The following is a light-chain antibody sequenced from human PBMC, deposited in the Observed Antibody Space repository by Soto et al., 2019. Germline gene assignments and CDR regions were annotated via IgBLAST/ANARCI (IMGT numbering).Light chain of an antibody. V-gene: IGKV1-5*03. CDR3: QPYTSYSRLT. CDR1: QSISSW. CDR2: KAS. J-gene: IGKJ1*01. Sequence: DIQMTQSPSTLSASVGDRVTITCRASQSISSWLAWYQQKPGKAPKLLIYKASSLESGVPSRFSGSGSGTEFTLTISSLQPDDFATYYCQPYTSYSRLTFGQGTKVEIK.